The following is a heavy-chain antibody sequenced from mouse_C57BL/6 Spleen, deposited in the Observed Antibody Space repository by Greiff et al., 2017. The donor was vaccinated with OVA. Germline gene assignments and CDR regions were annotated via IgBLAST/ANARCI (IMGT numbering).Heavy chain of an antibody. CDR1: GYAFSSYW. CDR3: ASTDDYDYAMDY. J-gene: IGHJ4*01. V-gene: IGHV1-80*01. Sequence: VQLQQSGAELVKPGASVKISCKASGYAFSSYWMNWVKQRPGKGLEWIGQIYPGDGDTNYNGKFKGKATLTADKSSSTAYMQLSSLTSEDSAVYFCASTDDYDYAMDYWGQGTSVTVSS. CDR2: IYPGDGDT. D-gene: IGHD2-4*01.